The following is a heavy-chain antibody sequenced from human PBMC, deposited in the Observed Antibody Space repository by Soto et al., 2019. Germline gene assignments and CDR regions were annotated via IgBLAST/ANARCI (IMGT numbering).Heavy chain of an antibody. D-gene: IGHD1-1*01. CDR3: AKGTTPEYAGAFDI. J-gene: IGHJ3*02. CDR1: GFTFDDYA. CDR2: ISWNSGSI. V-gene: IGHV3-9*01. Sequence: VQLVESGGGLVQPGRSLRLSCAASGFTFDDYAMHWVRQAPGKGLEWVSGISWNSGSIGYADSVKGRFTISRDNAKNSLYLQMNSLRAEDTALYYCAKGTTPEYAGAFDIWGQGTMVTVSS.